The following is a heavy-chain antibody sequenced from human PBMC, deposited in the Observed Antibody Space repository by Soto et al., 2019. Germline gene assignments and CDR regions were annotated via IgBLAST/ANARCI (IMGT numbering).Heavy chain of an antibody. CDR1: GITVSSNY. CDR3: ARDFYYYGSGTMGGYFDY. J-gene: IGHJ4*02. CDR2: IYSGGST. V-gene: IGHV3-66*01. Sequence: GSLRLSCAASGITVSSNYMSWVRQAPGKGLEWVSVIYSGGSTYYADSVKGRFTISRDNSKNTLYLQMNSLRAEDTAVYYCARDFYYYGSGTMGGYFDYWGQGTLVTVSS. D-gene: IGHD3-10*01.